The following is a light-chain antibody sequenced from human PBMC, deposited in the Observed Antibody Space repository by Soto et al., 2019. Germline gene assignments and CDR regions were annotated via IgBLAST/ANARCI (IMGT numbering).Light chain of an antibody. CDR2: SAS. J-gene: IGKJ1*01. Sequence: AIRMTQSPSSLSASTVDRVTITFLASQGISSYFAWYQQKPRKAPMLLIYSASSLQSGVQSRFSGSGSGTDSTFTISSLQPEDCATYYCQQGSSFPWRFGQGTKL. CDR1: QGISSY. V-gene: IGKV1-8*01. CDR3: QQGSSFPWR.